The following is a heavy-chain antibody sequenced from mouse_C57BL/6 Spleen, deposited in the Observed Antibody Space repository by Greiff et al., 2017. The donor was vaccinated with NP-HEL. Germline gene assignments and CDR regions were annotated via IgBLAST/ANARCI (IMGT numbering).Heavy chain of an antibody. J-gene: IGHJ4*01. CDR3: AREVYAMDY. CDR1: GYSITSGYY. Sequence: ESGPGLVKPSQSLSLTCSVTGYSITSGYYWNWIRQFPGNKLEWMGYISYDGSNNYNPSLKNRISITRDTSKNQFFLKLNSVTTEDTATYYCAREVYAMDYWGQGTSVTVSS. V-gene: IGHV3-6*01. CDR2: ISYDGSN.